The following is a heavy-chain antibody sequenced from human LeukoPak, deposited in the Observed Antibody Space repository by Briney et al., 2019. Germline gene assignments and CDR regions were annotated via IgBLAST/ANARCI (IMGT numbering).Heavy chain of an antibody. CDR2: ISSSSSSI. CDR3: ARASGDIVETATMGSY. Sequence: GGSLRLSCAASGFTFNSYSMNWVRQAPGKGLEWVSSISSSSSSIYDADSVKGRFTISRDNAKNSLYLQMNSLRAEDTAVYYCARASGDIVETATMGSYWGQGTLVTVSS. D-gene: IGHD5-18*01. CDR1: GFTFNSYS. J-gene: IGHJ4*02. V-gene: IGHV3-21*01.